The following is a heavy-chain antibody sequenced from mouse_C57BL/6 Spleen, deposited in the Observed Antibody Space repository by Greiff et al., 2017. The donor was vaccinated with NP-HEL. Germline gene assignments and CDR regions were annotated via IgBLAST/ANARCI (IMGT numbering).Heavy chain of an antibody. J-gene: IGHJ4*01. V-gene: IGHV1-80*01. CDR2: IYPGDGDT. Sequence: QVQLKQSGAELVKPGASVKISCKASGYAFSSYWMNWVKQRPGKGLEWIGQIYPGDGDTNYNGKFKGKATLTADKSSSTAYMQLSSLTSEDSAVYFGARGGRQLRPNYYAMDYWGQGTSVTVSS. CDR1: GYAFSSYW. D-gene: IGHD3-2*02. CDR3: ARGGRQLRPNYYAMDY.